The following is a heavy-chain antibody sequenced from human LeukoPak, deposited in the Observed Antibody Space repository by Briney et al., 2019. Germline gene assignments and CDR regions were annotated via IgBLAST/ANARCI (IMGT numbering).Heavy chain of an antibody. Sequence: PGRSLRLSCAASGFTLTGYGMHWVRQAPGKGLEWVAVIWYDGNNKYYVDSVKGRFTISRDTYKNTLYLQMNSLRGEDTAIYYCARDGLASIGLDMWGQGTVVTVSS. CDR2: IWYDGNNK. V-gene: IGHV3-33*01. CDR3: ARDGLASIGLDM. CDR1: GFTLTGYG. D-gene: IGHD5-24*01. J-gene: IGHJ3*02.